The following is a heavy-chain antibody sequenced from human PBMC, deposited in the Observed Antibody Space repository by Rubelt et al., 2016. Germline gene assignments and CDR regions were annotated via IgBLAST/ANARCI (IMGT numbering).Heavy chain of an antibody. D-gene: IGHD6-19*01. J-gene: IGHJ4*02. CDR2: IYYGGRT. CDR1: GGSISSSSYY. Sequence: QLQLQESGPGLVKPSETLSLTCTVSGGSISSSSYYWGWIRQPPGKGLEWIGSIYYGGRTYYNPSLKSRVSISVDAAKNQFCLELSSVTAADTAVYYCAREAVAGTFDYWGQGTLVTVSS. V-gene: IGHV4-39*01. CDR3: AREAVAGTFDY.